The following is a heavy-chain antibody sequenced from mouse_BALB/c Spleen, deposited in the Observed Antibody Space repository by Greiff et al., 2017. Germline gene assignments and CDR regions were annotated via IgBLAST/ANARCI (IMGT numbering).Heavy chain of an antibody. V-gene: IGHV5-6-4*01. Sequence: EVMLVESGGGLVKPGGSLKLSCAASGFTFSSYTMSWVRQTPEKRLEWVATISSGGSYTYYPDSVKGRFTISRDNAKNTLYLQMSSLKSEDTAMYYCTRALWPYAMDYWGQGTSVTVSS. D-gene: IGHD1-1*02. CDR1: GFTFSSYT. J-gene: IGHJ4*01. CDR3: TRALWPYAMDY. CDR2: ISSGGSYT.